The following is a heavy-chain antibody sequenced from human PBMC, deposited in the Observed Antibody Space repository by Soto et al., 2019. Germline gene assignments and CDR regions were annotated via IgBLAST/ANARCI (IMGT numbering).Heavy chain of an antibody. J-gene: IGHJ6*01. D-gene: IGHD7-27*01. CDR1: GYTFTRYW. V-gene: IGHV5-51*01. CDR2: VFPDDSDV. CDR3: ARHLTGDLGRGMDV. Sequence: VESLTISCKGSGYTFTRYWIVWARQKPGKGLELMGIVFPDDSDVRYSPSSQGQVTISADKSINTAYLHWSALKASDTAMYYCARHLTGDLGRGMDVWGQGTTVTVSS.